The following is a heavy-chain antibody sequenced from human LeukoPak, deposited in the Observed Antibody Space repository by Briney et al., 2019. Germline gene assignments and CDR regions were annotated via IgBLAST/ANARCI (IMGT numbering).Heavy chain of an antibody. CDR2: IWYDGSNK. Sequence: GGSLRLSCAASGFTFRSYGMHWVRQAPGKGLEWVAVIWYDGSNKHYADSVKGRFTISRDNSKNTLYLQMNSLRAEDTAVYYCARETAMVPDHWGQGTLVTVSS. D-gene: IGHD5-18*01. V-gene: IGHV3-33*01. J-gene: IGHJ5*02. CDR3: ARETAMVPDH. CDR1: GFTFRSYG.